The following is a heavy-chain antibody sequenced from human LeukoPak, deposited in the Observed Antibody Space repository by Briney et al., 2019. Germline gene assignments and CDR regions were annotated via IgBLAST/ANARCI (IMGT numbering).Heavy chain of an antibody. J-gene: IGHJ2*01. CDR3: ARAYCGGDCYSPILARLWYFDL. CDR1: GGSISSYY. D-gene: IGHD2-21*02. Sequence: SEALSLTCTVSGGSISSYYWSWIRQPPGKGLEWIGYIYYSGSTNYNPSLKSRVTISVDTSKNQFSLKLSSVTAADTAVYYCARAYCGGDCYSPILARLWYFDLWGRGTLVTVSS. CDR2: IYYSGST. V-gene: IGHV4-59*01.